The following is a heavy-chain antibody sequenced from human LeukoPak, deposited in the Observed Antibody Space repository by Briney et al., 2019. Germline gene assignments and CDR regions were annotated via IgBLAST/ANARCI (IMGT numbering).Heavy chain of an antibody. D-gene: IGHD4-11*01. J-gene: IGHJ4*02. Sequence: ASVKVSCKASGYTFTGYYMHWVRQAPGQGFEWMGWINPNSSGTNYAQKFQGRVTMTRDTSISTAYMELSRLRSDDTAVYYCARLNHDYSTLGLAFDYWGQGTLVTVSS. CDR2: INPNSSGT. CDR3: ARLNHDYSTLGLAFDY. V-gene: IGHV1-2*02. CDR1: GYTFTGYY.